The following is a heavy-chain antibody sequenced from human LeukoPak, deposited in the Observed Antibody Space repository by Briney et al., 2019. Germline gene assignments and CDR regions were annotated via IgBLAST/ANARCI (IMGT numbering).Heavy chain of an antibody. CDR1: GFTFSSYG. D-gene: IGHD2-15*01. CDR3: ARQHCSGGDCYFFD. J-gene: IGHJ4*02. Sequence: QPGGPLRLSCAASGFTFSSYGMHWVRQAPGKGLEWVALIWYDGNNKYYADSVKGRFTISRDNSKNTLYLQLNSLRAEDTAVYYCARQHCSGGDCYFFDWGQGTLVTVSS. V-gene: IGHV3-33*01. CDR2: IWYDGNNK.